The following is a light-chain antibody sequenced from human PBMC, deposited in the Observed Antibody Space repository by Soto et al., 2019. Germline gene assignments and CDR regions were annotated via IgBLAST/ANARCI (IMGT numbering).Light chain of an antibody. J-gene: IGLJ2*01. CDR2: GNS. V-gene: IGLV1-40*01. CDR1: SSNIGAGYD. CDR3: QSYDSSLSGV. Sequence: QSVLTQPPSVSGAPGQRVTISCTGSSSNIGAGYDVHWYQQLPGTAPKLIIYGNSNRPSGVPDRFSGSKSGTSASLAITGLKNEDEADYYCQSYDSSLSGVFGGGTKLTVL.